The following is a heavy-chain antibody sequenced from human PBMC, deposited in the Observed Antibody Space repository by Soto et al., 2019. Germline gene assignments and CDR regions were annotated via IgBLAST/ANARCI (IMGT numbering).Heavy chain of an antibody. J-gene: IGHJ6*02. D-gene: IGHD5-18*01. CDR1: GYSFSNYR. CDR2: IYPGDSDI. CDR3: ARHFSSVQGADGYMDV. V-gene: IGHV5-51*01. Sequence: GESLKISCKASGYSFSNYRIGWVRQMPGKGLEWMGIIYPGDSDIKYSPSFQGLVTISADKSSNTAYLRWSGLEASDTAMYYCARHFSSVQGADGYMDVWGQGTTVTVSS.